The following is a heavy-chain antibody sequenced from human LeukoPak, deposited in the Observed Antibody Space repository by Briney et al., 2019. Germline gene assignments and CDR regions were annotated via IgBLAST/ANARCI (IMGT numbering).Heavy chain of an antibody. Sequence: ASVKVSCKASGYTFTSYAMPWVRQAPGQRLEWMGWINAGNGNAKYSQKFQGRVTITRDTSASTAYMELSSLRSEDTAVYYCARVGAAAGPYYFDYWGQGALVTVSS. J-gene: IGHJ4*02. D-gene: IGHD6-13*01. V-gene: IGHV1-3*01. CDR2: INAGNGNA. CDR1: GYTFTSYA. CDR3: ARVGAAAGPYYFDY.